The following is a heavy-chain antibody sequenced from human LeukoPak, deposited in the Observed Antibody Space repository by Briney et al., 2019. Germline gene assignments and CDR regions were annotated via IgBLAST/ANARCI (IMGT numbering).Heavy chain of an antibody. Sequence: PSETLSLTCTVSGGSISSSSYYWGWIRQPPGKGLEWIGSIYYSGSTYYNPSLKSRVTISVDTSKNQFSLKLSSVTAADTAVYYCARALNYYGSGSYYRPYYYYYYMDVWGKGTTVTVSS. CDR2: IYYSGST. V-gene: IGHV4-39*07. J-gene: IGHJ6*03. CDR3: ARALNYYGSGSYYRPYYYYYYMDV. CDR1: GGSISSSSYY. D-gene: IGHD3-10*01.